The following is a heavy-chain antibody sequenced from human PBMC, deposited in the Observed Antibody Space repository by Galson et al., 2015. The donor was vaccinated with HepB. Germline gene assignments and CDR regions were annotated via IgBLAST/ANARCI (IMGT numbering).Heavy chain of an antibody. D-gene: IGHD5-12*01. J-gene: IGHJ6*02. V-gene: IGHV3-66*02. CDR1: GFTVSSNY. CDR2: IYSGGST. CDR3: ARDRGYGPYYYYYGMDV. Sequence: SLRLSCAASGFTVSSNYMSWVRQAPGKGLEWVSVIYSGGSTYYADSVKGRFTISRDNSKNTLYLQMNSLRAEDTAVYYCARDRGYGPYYYYYGMDVWGQGTTVTVSS.